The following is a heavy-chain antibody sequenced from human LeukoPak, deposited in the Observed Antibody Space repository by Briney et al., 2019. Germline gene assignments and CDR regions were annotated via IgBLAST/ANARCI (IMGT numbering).Heavy chain of an antibody. CDR1: AFTFSSYA. Sequence: GGSLRLSCAASAFTFSSYAMTWVRQAPGKGLEWVSAISGSGGSTYYADSVKGRFTISRDNSKNTVYLQMNSLRAEDTAVYYCAKTDSMFRGAFDYWGQGTLVTVSS. CDR3: AKTDSMFRGAFDY. V-gene: IGHV3-23*01. D-gene: IGHD3-10*01. J-gene: IGHJ4*02. CDR2: ISGSGGST.